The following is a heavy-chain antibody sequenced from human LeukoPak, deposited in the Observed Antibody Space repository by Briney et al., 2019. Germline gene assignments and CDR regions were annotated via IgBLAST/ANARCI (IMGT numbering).Heavy chain of an antibody. CDR1: GYTLTGYY. CDR2: INPNSGGT. CDR3: ARGIAVAGYLRFDP. Sequence: ASVKVSCKASGYTLTGYYMHWVRQAPGQGLEWMGWINPNSGGTNYAQKFQGRVTMTRDTSISTAYMELSRLRSDDTAVYYCARGIAVAGYLRFDPWGQGTLVTVSS. J-gene: IGHJ5*02. V-gene: IGHV1-2*02. D-gene: IGHD6-19*01.